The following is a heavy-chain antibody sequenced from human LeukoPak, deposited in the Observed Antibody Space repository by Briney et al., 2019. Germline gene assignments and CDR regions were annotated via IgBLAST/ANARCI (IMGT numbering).Heavy chain of an antibody. CDR3: ARGGLNYYYYYMDV. V-gene: IGHV3-48*01. D-gene: IGHD3-10*01. J-gene: IGHJ6*03. Sequence: PGGSLRLSCAASGFTFSSYGMHWVRQAPGKGLEWVSYITTSSSTISYADSVKGRFTSSRDNAKNSLYLQMNSLRAEDTAVYYCARGGLNYYYYYMDVWGKGTTVTVS. CDR2: ITTSSSTI. CDR1: GFTFSSYG.